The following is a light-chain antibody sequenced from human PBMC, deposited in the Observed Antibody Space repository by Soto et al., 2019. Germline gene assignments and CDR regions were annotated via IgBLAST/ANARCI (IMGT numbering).Light chain of an antibody. CDR2: DAS. Sequence: DIQLTQSPSFLSASVGDIVTITCRASQGINTYLAWYQQKLGKAPKVLIYDASKLHSGVPSRFSGSGSGTEFTLTISSLQSEDFATYFCQQLNTYSSFGGGTKVDIK. V-gene: IGKV1-9*01. CDR1: QGINTY. CDR3: QQLNTYSS. J-gene: IGKJ4*01.